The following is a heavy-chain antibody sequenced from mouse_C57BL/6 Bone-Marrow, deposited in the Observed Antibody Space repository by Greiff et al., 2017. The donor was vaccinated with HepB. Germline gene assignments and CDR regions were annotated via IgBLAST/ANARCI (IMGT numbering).Heavy chain of an antibody. CDR3: AWITTVGATEYFDV. CDR1: GFTFSDYG. Sequence: EVKVVESGGGLVKPGGSLKLSCAASGFTFSDYGMHWVRQAPEKGLEWVAYISSGSSTMYYAATVKGRFTISRDNAKNTLFLQMTSLRSEDTAMYYCAWITTVGATEYFDVWGTGTTVTVSS. J-gene: IGHJ1*03. D-gene: IGHD1-1*01. CDR2: ISSGSSTM. V-gene: IGHV5-17*01.